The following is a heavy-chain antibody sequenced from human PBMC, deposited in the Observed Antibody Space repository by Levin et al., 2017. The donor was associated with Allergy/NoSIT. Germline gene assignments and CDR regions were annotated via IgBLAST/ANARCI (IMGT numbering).Heavy chain of an antibody. CDR3: ARDSSTRRYYYYGMDV. Sequence: GGSLRLSCAASGFTFSSYAMHWVRQAPGKGLEWVAVISYDGSNKYYADSVKGRFTISRDNSKNTLYLQMNSLRAEDTAVYYCARDSSTRRYYYYGMDVWGQGTTVTVSS. V-gene: IGHV3-30-3*01. CDR1: GFTFSSYA. CDR2: ISYDGSNK. D-gene: IGHD2-2*01. J-gene: IGHJ6*02.